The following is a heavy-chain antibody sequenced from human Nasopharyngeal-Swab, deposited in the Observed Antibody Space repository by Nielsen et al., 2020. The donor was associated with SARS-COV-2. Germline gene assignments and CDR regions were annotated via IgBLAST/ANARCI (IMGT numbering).Heavy chain of an antibody. V-gene: IGHV3-30-3*01. CDR3: ASHYGSGSLPLDD. Sequence: GESLKISCAASGFTFSSYAMHWVRQAPGKGLEWVAVISYDGSNKYYADSVKGRFTISRDNSKNTLYLQMNSLRAEDTAVYYCASHYGSGSLPLDDWGQGTLVTVSS. CDR2: ISYDGSNK. CDR1: GFTFSSYA. J-gene: IGHJ4*02. D-gene: IGHD3-10*01.